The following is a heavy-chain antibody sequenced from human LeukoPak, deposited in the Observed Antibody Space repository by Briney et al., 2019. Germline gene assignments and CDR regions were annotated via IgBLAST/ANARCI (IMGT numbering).Heavy chain of an antibody. D-gene: IGHD6-19*01. Sequence: GGSLRLSCAASGFTFSGSAMHWVRQASGKGLEWVGHISSRTSRLASVYAASVKGRFTISRDESKNTANLQMNSLKTEDTAVYYCTRLDSIGWSDYWGQGTLVTVSS. J-gene: IGHJ4*02. V-gene: IGHV3-73*01. CDR1: GFTFSGSA. CDR2: ISSRTSRLAS. CDR3: TRLDSIGWSDY.